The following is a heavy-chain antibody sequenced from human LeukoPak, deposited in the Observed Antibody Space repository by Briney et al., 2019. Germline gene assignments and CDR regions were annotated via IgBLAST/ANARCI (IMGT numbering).Heavy chain of an antibody. Sequence: SETLSLTCTVSGGSISSSSYYWGWIRQPPGKGLEWIGSIYYSGSTYYNPSLKSRVTISVDTSKNQFSLKLSSVTAADTAVYYCARRKLEREPGHFDYWGQGTLVTVSS. D-gene: IGHD1-1*01. V-gene: IGHV4-39*01. CDR3: ARRKLEREPGHFDY. CDR1: GGSISSSSYY. J-gene: IGHJ4*02. CDR2: IYYSGST.